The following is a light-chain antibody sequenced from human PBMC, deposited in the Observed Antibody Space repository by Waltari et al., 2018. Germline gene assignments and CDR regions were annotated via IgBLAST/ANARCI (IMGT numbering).Light chain of an antibody. CDR1: SRDVGGYNY. V-gene: IGLV2-8*01. CDR2: EVS. J-gene: IGLJ3*02. CDR3: SSYAGSKFWV. Sequence: QSALTQPPSASGSPGQSVTISCTGTSRDVGGYNYVSWFQQRPGKAPKVMIYEVSKRPSGVPDRFSGSKSGNTASLIVSGLQAEDEAEYYCSSYAGSKFWVFGGGTKLTVL.